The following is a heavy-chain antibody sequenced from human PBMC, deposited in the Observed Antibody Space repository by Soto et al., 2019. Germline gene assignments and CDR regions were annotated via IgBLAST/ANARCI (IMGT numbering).Heavy chain of an antibody. J-gene: IGHJ4*02. Sequence: QVQLQESGPGLVKPSETLSLTCTVTGGYISSYYWSWIRQPPGKGLEWIGYIYYSGSTNYNPSLKSRVTISVDTSKNQFSLKLSSATAADTAVYYCARRYGGNLDYWGQGTLVTVSS. CDR2: IYYSGST. V-gene: IGHV4-59*08. D-gene: IGHD1-1*01. CDR3: ARRYGGNLDY. CDR1: GGYISSYY.